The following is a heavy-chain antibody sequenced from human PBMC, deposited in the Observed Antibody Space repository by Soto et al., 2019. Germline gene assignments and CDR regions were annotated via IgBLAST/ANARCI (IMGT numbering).Heavy chain of an antibody. CDR1: GYSFTSYV. V-gene: IGHV1-3*01. D-gene: IGHD2-2*01. CDR3: ARGVENIVVVLDVFGYYGMDV. Sequence: ASVKVSCKASGYSFTSYVIYWVRQAPGQRLEWMGWINAGNGNTKYSQKFQGRVTITSDTSASTAYMELSSLRSEDTAVYFCARGVENIVVVLDVFGYYGMDVWGQGTTVTVSS. J-gene: IGHJ6*02. CDR2: INAGNGNT.